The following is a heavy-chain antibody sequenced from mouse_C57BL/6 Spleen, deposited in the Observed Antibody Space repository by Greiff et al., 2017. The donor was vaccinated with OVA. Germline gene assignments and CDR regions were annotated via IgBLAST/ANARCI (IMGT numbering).Heavy chain of an antibody. V-gene: IGHV5-4*01. CDR2: ISDGGSYT. D-gene: IGHD4-1*01. J-gene: IGHJ2*01. CDR3: ARDRGDWDDLYYFDY. CDR1: GFTFSSYA. Sequence: DVMLVESGGGLVKPGGSLKLSCAASGFTFSSYAMSWVRQTPEKRLEWVATISDGGSYTYYPDNVKGRFTISRDNAKNNLYLQMSHLKSEDTAMYYCARDRGDWDDLYYFDYWGQGTTLTVSS.